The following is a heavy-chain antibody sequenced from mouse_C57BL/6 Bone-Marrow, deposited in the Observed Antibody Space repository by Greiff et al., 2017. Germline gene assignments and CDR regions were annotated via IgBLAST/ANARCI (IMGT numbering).Heavy chain of an antibody. D-gene: IGHD2-3*01. CDR3: ASENDGYYVTFLFAY. V-gene: IGHV1-53*01. CDR1: GYTFTSYW. CDR2: INPSNGGT. Sequence: QVQLQQPGTELVKPGASVKLSCKASGYTFTSYWMHWVKQRPGQGLEWIGNINPSNGGTNYNEKFKSKATLTVDKSSSTAYMQLSSLTSEDSAVYYCASENDGYYVTFLFAYWGQGTLVNVSA. J-gene: IGHJ3*01.